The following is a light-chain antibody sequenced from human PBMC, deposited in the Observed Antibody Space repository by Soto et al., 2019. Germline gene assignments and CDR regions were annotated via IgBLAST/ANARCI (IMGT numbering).Light chain of an antibody. CDR3: AAWDDSLSGWV. V-gene: IGLV1-47*01. Sequence: QSVLTQPPSASGTPGQRVTISCSGSSSNIGSNYVYWYQQLPGTAPKLLIYRNGQRPSGVPDRFSGSKSGTSASLAISGLRSEDELDYYCAAWDDSLSGWVFGGGTKLTVL. J-gene: IGLJ3*02. CDR2: RNG. CDR1: SSNIGSNY.